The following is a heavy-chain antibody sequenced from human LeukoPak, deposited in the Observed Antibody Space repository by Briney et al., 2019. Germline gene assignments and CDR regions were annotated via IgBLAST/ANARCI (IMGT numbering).Heavy chain of an antibody. CDR2: ISDSGGNT. CDR1: GFTFNTYA. V-gene: IGHV3-23*01. D-gene: IGHD6-6*01. CDR3: ARHRSSWLIDY. Sequence: GGSLRLSCAASGFTFNTYAMSWVRQAPWERLQWVSGISDSGGNTYYADSVRGRFTISRDNSKNTLYLQMNSLRAEDTAVYYCARHRSSWLIDYWGQGTPVTVSS. J-gene: IGHJ4*02.